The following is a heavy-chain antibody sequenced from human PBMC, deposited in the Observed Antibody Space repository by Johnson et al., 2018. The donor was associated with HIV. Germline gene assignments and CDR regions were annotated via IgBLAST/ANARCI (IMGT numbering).Heavy chain of an antibody. D-gene: IGHD3-22*01. CDR3: ARDRDYYDSLDAFDI. V-gene: IGHV3-20*04. CDR2: INWNGGST. J-gene: IGHJ3*02. CDR1: GFTFSNYG. Sequence: VQLVESGGGVVQPGGSLRLSCAASGFTFSNYGMSWVRQAPGKGLAWVSGINWNGGSTGYADSVKGRFTISRDNAKNSLYLQMNSLRPEDTAVYYCARDRDYYDSLDAFDIWGQGTMVTVSS.